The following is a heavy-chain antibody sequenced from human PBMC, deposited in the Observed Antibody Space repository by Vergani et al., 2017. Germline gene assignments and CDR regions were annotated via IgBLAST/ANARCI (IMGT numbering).Heavy chain of an antibody. D-gene: IGHD2-21*02. CDR3: ARDPRGYGGDPEDYYYGMDV. J-gene: IGHJ6*02. V-gene: IGHV1-69*08. CDR2: IIPVLGKT. Sequence: QVQLVQSGDEVKKPGSSVKVSCKASGATLRSNTISWVRQVPGQGLEWMGRIIPVLGKTKYAQDFQGRLTITADTSTSTAYMELTSLRSQDTAVYYCARDPRGYGGDPEDYYYGMDVWGQGTTVTVSS. CDR1: GATLRSNT.